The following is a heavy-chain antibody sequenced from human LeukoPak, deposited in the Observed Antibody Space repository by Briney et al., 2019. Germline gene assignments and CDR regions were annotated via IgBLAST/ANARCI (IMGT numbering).Heavy chain of an antibody. CDR1: GGSISSYY. D-gene: IGHD2-21*01. V-gene: IGHV4-4*07. Sequence: SETLSLTCTVSGGSISSYYWSWIRQPAGKGLEWIGRIYTSGSTNYNPSLKSRVTMSVDTSKNQFSLKLSSVTAADTAVYYCARDQGVRVWYAFDIWGQGTMVTVSS. CDR3: ARDQGVRVWYAFDI. CDR2: IYTSGST. J-gene: IGHJ3*02.